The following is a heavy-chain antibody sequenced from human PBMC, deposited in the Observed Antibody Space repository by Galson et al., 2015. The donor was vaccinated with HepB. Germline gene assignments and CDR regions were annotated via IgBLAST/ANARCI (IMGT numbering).Heavy chain of an antibody. D-gene: IGHD6-19*01. J-gene: IGHJ6*02. Sequence: SLRLSCAASGFTFSSYAMHWVRQAPGKGLEWVAVISYDGSNKYYADSVKGRFTISRDNSKNTLYLQMNSLRAEDTAVYYCARVGSGWIPLDYYYGMDVWGQGTTVTVSS. CDR1: GFTFSSYA. V-gene: IGHV3-30*04. CDR3: ARVGSGWIPLDYYYGMDV. CDR2: ISYDGSNK.